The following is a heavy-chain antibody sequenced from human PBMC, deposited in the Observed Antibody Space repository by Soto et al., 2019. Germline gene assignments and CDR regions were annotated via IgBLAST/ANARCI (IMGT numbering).Heavy chain of an antibody. J-gene: IGHJ4*02. V-gene: IGHV4-31*03. D-gene: IGHD3-10*01. Sequence: SETLSLTCTVSGGSISSGGYYWSWIRQHPGKGLEWIGYIYYSGSTYYNPSLKSRVTISVDTSKNQFSLKLSSVTAADTAVYYCARAVRGVIMGPYYFDYWGQGTLVTVSS. CDR3: ARAVRGVIMGPYYFDY. CDR1: GGSISSGGYY. CDR2: IYYSGST.